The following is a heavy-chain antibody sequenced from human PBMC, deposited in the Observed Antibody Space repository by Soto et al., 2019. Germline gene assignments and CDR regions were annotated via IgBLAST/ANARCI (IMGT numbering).Heavy chain of an antibody. Sequence: PGGSLRLSCAASGFTFXSYGMHWIRQAPGKGLEWVAVIWYDGSNKYYADSVKGRFTISRDNSKNTLYLQMNSLRAEDTAVYYCAREIDFWSGSPLDYWGQGTLVTVSS. J-gene: IGHJ4*02. V-gene: IGHV3-33*01. CDR2: IWYDGSNK. CDR3: AREIDFWSGSPLDY. CDR1: GFTFXSYG. D-gene: IGHD3-3*01.